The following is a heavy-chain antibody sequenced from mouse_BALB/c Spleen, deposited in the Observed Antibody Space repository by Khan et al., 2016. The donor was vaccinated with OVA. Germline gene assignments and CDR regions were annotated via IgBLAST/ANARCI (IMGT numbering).Heavy chain of an antibody. Sequence: QVQLQQSGAELMKPGASVKISCKATGYSFSWYWIEWVKKRPGHGLEWIGEILPGNSATNYNEKFKGRATITVDTSSNTVYMQLSTLTSEDSDVYYCARNGNWYIDVWAQGPRSPSPQ. V-gene: IGHV1-9*01. CDR1: GYSFSWYW. D-gene: IGHD2-1*01. J-gene: IGHJ1*01. CDR2: ILPGNSAT. CDR3: ARNGNWYIDV.